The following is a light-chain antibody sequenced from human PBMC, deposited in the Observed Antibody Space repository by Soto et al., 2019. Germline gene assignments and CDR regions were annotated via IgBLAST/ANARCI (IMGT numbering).Light chain of an antibody. CDR1: QGISHY. V-gene: IGKV1-27*01. CDR3: KHYNSAPHT. Sequence: DIQMTQSPSSLSASVGDRVTITCRASQGISHYLAWYQQKPGKVPKLLIYAASTLQSGVPSRFSGSGSGTDFTLTISVPHNEDVATYSCKHYNSAPHTFGQWTQLEIQ. CDR2: AAS. J-gene: IGKJ2*01.